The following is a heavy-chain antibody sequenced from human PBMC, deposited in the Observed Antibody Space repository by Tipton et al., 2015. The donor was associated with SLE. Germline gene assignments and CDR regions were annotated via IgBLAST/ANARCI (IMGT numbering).Heavy chain of an antibody. D-gene: IGHD3-22*01. CDR1: GGSVSSNY. Sequence: GLVKPSETLSLTCTVSGGSVSSNYWSWIRQPPGKGLEWIGYIYYSGSSDYNPSLKSRVTISVDTSKNQFSLKLSSVTAADTAVYYCARDGDSTGRSYFQHWGQGTLVTVSS. J-gene: IGHJ1*01. CDR2: IYYSGSS. CDR3: ARDGDSTGRSYFQH. V-gene: IGHV4-59*02.